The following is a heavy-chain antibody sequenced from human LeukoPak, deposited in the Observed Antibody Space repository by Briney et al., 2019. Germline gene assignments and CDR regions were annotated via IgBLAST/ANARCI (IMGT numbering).Heavy chain of an antibody. CDR3: AKDSAYYYDSSGYYYD. V-gene: IGHV3-23*01. D-gene: IGHD3-22*01. CDR2: ISGSGGST. CDR1: GFTFSSYS. J-gene: IGHJ4*02. Sequence: GGSLRLSCAASGFTFSSYSMNWVRQAPGKGLEWVSAISGSGGSTYYADSVKGRFTISRDNSKNTLYLQMNSLRAEDTAMYYCAKDSAYYYDSSGYYYDWGQGTLVTVSS.